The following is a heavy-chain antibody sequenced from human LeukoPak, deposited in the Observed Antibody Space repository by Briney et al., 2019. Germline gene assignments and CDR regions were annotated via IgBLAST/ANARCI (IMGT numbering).Heavy chain of an antibody. CDR2: IIPIFGTA. Sequence: GASVKVSCKASGGTFSSYAISWVRQAPGQGLEWMGGIIPIFGTANYAQKFQGRVTITADESTSTAYMELSSLRSEDTAVYDCARDRAVSSGSYSGYFGYWGQGTLVTVSS. CDR3: ARDRAVSSGSYSGYFGY. V-gene: IGHV1-69*13. D-gene: IGHD3-10*01. CDR1: GGTFSSYA. J-gene: IGHJ4*02.